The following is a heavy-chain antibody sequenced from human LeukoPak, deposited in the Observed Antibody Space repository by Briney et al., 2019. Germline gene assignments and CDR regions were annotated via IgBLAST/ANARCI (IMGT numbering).Heavy chain of an antibody. J-gene: IGHJ4*02. CDR1: GGSISSGDYY. D-gene: IGHD2-21*01. CDR3: ARGQAGLVEYYFDY. Sequence: PSETLSLTCTVSGGSISSGDYYWSWVRQPPGKGLEWVGYIYFTGSTYYNPSLKSRLTISVDTSKNQFSLKLSSVTAADTAVYYCARGQAGLVEYYFDYWGQGTLVTVSS. CDR2: IYFTGST. V-gene: IGHV4-30-4*02.